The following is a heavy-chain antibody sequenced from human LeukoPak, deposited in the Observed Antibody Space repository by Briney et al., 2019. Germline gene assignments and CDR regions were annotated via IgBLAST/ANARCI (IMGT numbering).Heavy chain of an antibody. V-gene: IGHV3-23*01. CDR1: VFSFSSHS. D-gene: IGHD6-13*01. Sequence: GGCVRLSCAASVFSFSSHSMAWVRHAPWKGLEWVSAISGSGDSTYYADSVRGRFTISRDYSKNTLFLQMNSLRAEDTAVYYCAKDRQQQLVLDYFDYWGQGTLVTVSS. CDR3: AKDRQQQLVLDYFDY. J-gene: IGHJ4*02. CDR2: ISGSGDST.